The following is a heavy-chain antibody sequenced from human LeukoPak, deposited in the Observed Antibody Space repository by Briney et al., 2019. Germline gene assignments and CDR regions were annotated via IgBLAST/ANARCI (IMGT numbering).Heavy chain of an antibody. J-gene: IGHJ4*02. CDR2: ISSSSSII. CDR1: GFSFSNYI. CDR3: SRALEYSSSSGLDF. D-gene: IGHD6-6*01. Sequence: GGSLRLSCAASGFSFSNYIMNWVRQSPGKGLEWVSYISSSSSIIYYTDSVKGRFTISRDNAKNSLYLQMNSLRDEDTAVYYCSRALEYSSSSGLDFWGQGTLVTVSS. V-gene: IGHV3-48*02.